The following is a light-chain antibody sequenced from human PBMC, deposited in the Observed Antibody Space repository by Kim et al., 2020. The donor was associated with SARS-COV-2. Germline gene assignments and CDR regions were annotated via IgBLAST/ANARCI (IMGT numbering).Light chain of an antibody. V-gene: IGLV2-14*03. CDR2: HVI. Sequence: GQSITISCTGTSSDVGGYDYVSWYQQHPGKAPILILYHVINRPSGVSNRFSGSKSGNTAFLTISGLQAEDEADYYCSSYASSTSYVFGTGTKVTVL. CDR3: SSYASSTSYV. J-gene: IGLJ1*01. CDR1: SSDVGGYDY.